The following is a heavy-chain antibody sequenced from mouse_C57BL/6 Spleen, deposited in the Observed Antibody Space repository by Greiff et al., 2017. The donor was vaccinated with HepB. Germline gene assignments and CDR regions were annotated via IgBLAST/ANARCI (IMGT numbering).Heavy chain of an antibody. J-gene: IGHJ4*01. CDR3: ARAGWLLPYAMDY. CDR2: ISDGGSYT. CDR1: GFTFSSYA. D-gene: IGHD2-3*01. V-gene: IGHV5-4*01. Sequence: VQLKESGGGLVKPGGSLKLSCAASGFTFSSYAMSWVRQTPEKRLEWVATISDGGSYTYYPDNVKGRFTISRDNAKNNLYMHMSHLKSEDTAMYYCARAGWLLPYAMDYWGQGTSVTVSS.